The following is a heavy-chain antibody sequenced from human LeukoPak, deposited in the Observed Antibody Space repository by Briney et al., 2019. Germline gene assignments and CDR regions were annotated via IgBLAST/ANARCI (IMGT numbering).Heavy chain of an antibody. D-gene: IGHD4-17*01. J-gene: IGHJ4*02. V-gene: IGHV4-59*01. Sequence: SETLSLTCTLSGDSTNTYFWSWIRQSPGKGLEWIVYIYYTGTTNYNPSLKSRVTISVDTSKNQFSLRVNSVTAADTGVYYCASKSTDHGELRFDYWGQGTLVIVSS. CDR3: ASKSTDHGELRFDY. CDR1: GDSTNTYF. CDR2: IYYTGTT.